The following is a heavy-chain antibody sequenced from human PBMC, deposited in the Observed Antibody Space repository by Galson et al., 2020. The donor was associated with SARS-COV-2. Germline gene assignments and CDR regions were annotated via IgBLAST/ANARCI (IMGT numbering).Heavy chain of an antibody. Sequence: SLKISCAASGFTFDDYAMHWVRQAPGKGLEWVSGISWNSGSIGYADSVKGRFTISRDNAKNSLYLQMNSLRAEDTALYYCAAANDITPFDPWGQGTLVTVSS. D-gene: IGHD3-9*01. J-gene: IGHJ5*02. CDR3: AAANDITPFDP. CDR2: ISWNSGSI. CDR1: GFTFDDYA. V-gene: IGHV3-9*01.